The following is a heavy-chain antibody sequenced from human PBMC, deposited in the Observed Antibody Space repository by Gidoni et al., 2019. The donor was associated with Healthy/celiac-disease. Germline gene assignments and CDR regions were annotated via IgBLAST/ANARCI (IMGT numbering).Heavy chain of an antibody. Sequence: EVQLVESGGGLVQPGGSLRLSCAASGFTVSSNYMSWVRQAPGKGLEWVSVIYSGGSTYYADSVKGRFTISRDNSKNTLYLQMNSLRAEDTAVYYCARDQFLEWLSLSDWGQGTLVTVSS. CDR3: ARDQFLEWLSLSD. CDR1: GFTVSSNY. V-gene: IGHV3-66*02. J-gene: IGHJ4*02. CDR2: IYSGGST. D-gene: IGHD3-3*01.